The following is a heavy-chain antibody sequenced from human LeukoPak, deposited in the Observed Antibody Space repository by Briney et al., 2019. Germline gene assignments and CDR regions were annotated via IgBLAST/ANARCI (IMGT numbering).Heavy chain of an antibody. Sequence: GESLKISCKGSGYSFTSYWIGWVRQMPGKGLEWMGIIYPGDSDTRYSPSFQGQVTISADKSISTAYLQWSSLKASDAAMYYCARGGDSVYYDFWSGFDYWGQGTLVTVSS. D-gene: IGHD3-3*01. CDR1: GYSFTSYW. CDR2: IYPGDSDT. J-gene: IGHJ4*02. V-gene: IGHV5-51*01. CDR3: ARGGDSVYYDFWSGFDY.